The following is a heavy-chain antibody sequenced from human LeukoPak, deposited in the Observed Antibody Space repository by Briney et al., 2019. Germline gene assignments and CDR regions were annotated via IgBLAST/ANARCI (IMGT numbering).Heavy chain of an antibody. J-gene: IGHJ4*02. Sequence: GGSLGLSCAASGFTFSSYAMHWVRQAPGKGLEWVAVISYDGSNKYYADSVKGRFTISRDNSKNTLYLQMNSLRADDTAIYYCAKRSAESSGYFDSWGQGTLVTVSS. V-gene: IGHV3-30*04. D-gene: IGHD6-19*01. CDR1: GFTFSSYA. CDR3: AKRSAESSGYFDS. CDR2: ISYDGSNK.